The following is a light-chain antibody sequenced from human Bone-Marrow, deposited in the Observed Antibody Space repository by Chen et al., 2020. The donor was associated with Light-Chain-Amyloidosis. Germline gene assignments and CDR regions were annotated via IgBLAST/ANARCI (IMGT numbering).Light chain of an antibody. CDR3: QSADSSGTYEVI. CDR1: DLPTKY. V-gene: IGLV3-25*03. CDR2: RDT. J-gene: IGLJ2*01. Sequence: SYELPPPPSASASPAQTARLTCSGDDLPTKYAYWYQQKPGQAPVLVIHRDTERPSGISERFSGSSSGTTATLTISGVQAEDEADYHCQSADSSGTYEVIFGGGTKLTVL.